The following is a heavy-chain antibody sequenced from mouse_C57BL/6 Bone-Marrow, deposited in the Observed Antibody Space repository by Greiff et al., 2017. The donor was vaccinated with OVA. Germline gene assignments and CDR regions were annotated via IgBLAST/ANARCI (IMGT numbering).Heavy chain of an antibody. V-gene: IGHV1-82*01. J-gene: IGHJ4*01. CDR2: IYPGDGDT. Sequence: QVHVKQSGPELVKPGASVKISCKASGYAFCSSWMNWVKQRPGKGLEWIGRIYPGDGDTNYNGKFKGKATLTADKSSSTAYIQLSSLTSEDSAVYFCARSGWLLGAMDYWGQGTSVTVSS. CDR3: ARSGWLLGAMDY. CDR1: GYAFCSSW. D-gene: IGHD2-3*01.